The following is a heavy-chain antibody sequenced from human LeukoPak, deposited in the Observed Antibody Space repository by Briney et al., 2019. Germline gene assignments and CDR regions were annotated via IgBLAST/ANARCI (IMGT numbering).Heavy chain of an antibody. CDR2: IYHSGST. CDR3: ASWRAAYYFDY. CDR1: GYSISSVYH. D-gene: IGHD6-25*01. Sequence: SETLSLTCAVSGYSISSVYHWGWIRQPPGKGLEWIGSIYHSGSTYYNPSLKSRVTISVDTSKNQFSLKLSSVTAADTAVYYCASWRAAYYFDYWGQGTLVTVSS. J-gene: IGHJ4*02. V-gene: IGHV4-38-2*01.